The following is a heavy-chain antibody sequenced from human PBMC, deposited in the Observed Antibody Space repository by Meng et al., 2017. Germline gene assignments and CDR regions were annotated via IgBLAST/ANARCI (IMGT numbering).Heavy chain of an antibody. V-gene: IGHV4-38-2*02. CDR3: ARELVGVVVTAHDAFDI. J-gene: IGHJ3*02. CDR1: GYSISSGYY. Sequence: SETLSLTCAVSGYSISSGYYWGWIRQPPGKGLEWIGSIYHSGSTYYNPSLKSRVTISVDTSKNQFSLKLSSVTAADTAVYYCARELVGVVVTAHDAFDIWGQGRMVTVSS. D-gene: IGHD2-21*02. CDR2: IYHSGST.